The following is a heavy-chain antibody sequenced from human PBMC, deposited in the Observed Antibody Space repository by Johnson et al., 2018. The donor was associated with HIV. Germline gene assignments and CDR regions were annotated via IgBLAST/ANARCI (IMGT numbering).Heavy chain of an antibody. V-gene: IGHV3-20*04. CDR3: ARGWVGATLRAFDI. CDR2: INWNGGNT. J-gene: IGHJ3*02. D-gene: IGHD1-26*01. Sequence: EVQLVESGGGVVRPGGSLRLACAATGFTFDDYGMSWVRQGPGKGLEWVSGINWNGGNTDFADAVKGRFNVSRDNAKNSLYLQMNSLRAEDMAMYYCARGWVGATLRAFDIWGQGTMVTVSS. CDR1: GFTFDDYG.